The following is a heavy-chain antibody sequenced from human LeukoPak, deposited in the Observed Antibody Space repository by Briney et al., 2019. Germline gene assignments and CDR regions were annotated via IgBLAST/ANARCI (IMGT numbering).Heavy chain of an antibody. CDR2: INHSGST. J-gene: IGHJ4*02. Sequence: SETLSLTCAIYGGSFSGYYWGWIRQPPGKGLEWIGEINHSGSTNYNPSLKSRVTISVDTSKNQFSLKLSSVTAADTAVYYCARECRIQLWNYLDYWGQGTLVTVSS. V-gene: IGHV4-34*01. CDR3: ARECRIQLWNYLDY. D-gene: IGHD5-18*01. CDR1: GGSFSGYY.